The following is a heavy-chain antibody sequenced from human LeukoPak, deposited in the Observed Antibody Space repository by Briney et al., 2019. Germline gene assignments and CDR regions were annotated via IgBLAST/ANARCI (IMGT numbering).Heavy chain of an antibody. V-gene: IGHV1-2*02. CDR2: INPNSGGT. CDR1: GYTFTGYY. Sequence: ASVKVSCKASGYTFTGYYMLWVRQAPGQGLEWMGWINPNSGGTNYAQKFQGRVTMTRDTSISTAYMELSRLRSDDTAVYYCARDLAAAAHFDYWGQGTLVTVSS. CDR3: ARDLAAAAHFDY. J-gene: IGHJ4*02. D-gene: IGHD6-13*01.